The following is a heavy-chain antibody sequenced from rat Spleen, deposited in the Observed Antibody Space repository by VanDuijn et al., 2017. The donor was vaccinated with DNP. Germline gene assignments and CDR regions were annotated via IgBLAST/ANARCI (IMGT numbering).Heavy chain of an antibody. Sequence: EVRLQESGPGLVKPSQSLSLTCSVTGSSITSNYWGWIRQFPGNKMEWMGYINSAGSTHYNPSLKSRISITRDTSKNQFFLHLISVTPEDTATYYCARMHYGCDKGGKGVMVTVSS. CDR2: INSAGST. CDR3: ARMHYGCDK. CDR1: GSSITSNY. J-gene: IGHJ2*01. V-gene: IGHV3-3*01. D-gene: IGHD1-11*01.